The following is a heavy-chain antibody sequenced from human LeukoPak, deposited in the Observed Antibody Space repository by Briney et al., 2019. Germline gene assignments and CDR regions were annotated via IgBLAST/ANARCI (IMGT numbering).Heavy chain of an antibody. Sequence: GGSLRLSCAASGFTVSSNYMSWVRQAPGKGLEWVSVIYSGGSTYYADSVKGRFTIPRDNSKNTLYLQMNSLRAEDTAVYYCARSTAAGSLGYFDYWGQGTLVTVSS. D-gene: IGHD6-13*01. CDR1: GFTVSSNY. CDR2: IYSGGST. J-gene: IGHJ4*02. V-gene: IGHV3-53*01. CDR3: ARSTAAGSLGYFDY.